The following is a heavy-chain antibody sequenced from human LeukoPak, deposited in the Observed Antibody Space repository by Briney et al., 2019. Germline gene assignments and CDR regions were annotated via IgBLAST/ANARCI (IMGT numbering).Heavy chain of an antibody. CDR2: ISSSSSTI. J-gene: IGHJ6*03. CDR1: GFTFSSYS. CDR3: AREYGDYAFSYYYYYMDV. V-gene: IGHV3-48*01. D-gene: IGHD4-17*01. Sequence: GGSLRLSCAASGFTFSSYSMNWVRQAPGKGLEWVSYISSSSSTIYYADSVEGRFTISRDNAKNSLYLQMNSLRAEDTAVYYCAREYGDYAFSYYYYYMDVWGKGTMVT.